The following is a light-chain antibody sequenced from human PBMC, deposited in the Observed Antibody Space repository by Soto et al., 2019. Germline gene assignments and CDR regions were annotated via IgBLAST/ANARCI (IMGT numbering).Light chain of an antibody. CDR1: QSVSSN. J-gene: IGKJ1*01. Sequence: EIVMTQSPAPLSVSPGERATLSCRASQSVSSNLAWYQQKPGQAPRLIIYGASTRATGIPARFSGSGSGTEFTLTISSLQSEDVAVYYCQQYNNWSGTFGQGTKVDIK. CDR2: GAS. V-gene: IGKV3-15*01. CDR3: QQYNNWSGT.